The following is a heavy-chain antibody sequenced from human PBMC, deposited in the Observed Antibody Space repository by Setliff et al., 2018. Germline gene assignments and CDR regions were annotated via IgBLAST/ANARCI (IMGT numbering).Heavy chain of an antibody. CDR2: IYYRGTT. Sequence: PSETLSLTCSVSGGSINSGGYYWTWIRRRPGRVLEWIGHIYYRGTTHYNESLKSRVAIFIDTSRNHFSLSLTSVTAADTAMYYCARDEGGFLQLDHWGLGNLVTVSS. J-gene: IGHJ4*02. CDR1: GGSINSGGYY. D-gene: IGHD3-16*01. CDR3: ARDEGGFLQLDH. V-gene: IGHV4-31*03.